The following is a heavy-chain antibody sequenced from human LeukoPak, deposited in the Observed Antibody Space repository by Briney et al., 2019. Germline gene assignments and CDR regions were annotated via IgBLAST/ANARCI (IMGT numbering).Heavy chain of an antibody. CDR2: ISLSGLT. CDR1: GGSISSTNW. CDR3: SREGGAFSPFGY. J-gene: IGHJ4*02. V-gene: IGHV4-4*02. D-gene: IGHD1-26*01. Sequence: PSGTLSLTCGVSGGSISSTNWYSWVRQPPGQGLEWIGEISLSGLTNYNPSLKSRVTMSLDKSKNLLSLTLTSVTAANTAVYYCSREGGAFSPFGYWGQGTLVTVTS.